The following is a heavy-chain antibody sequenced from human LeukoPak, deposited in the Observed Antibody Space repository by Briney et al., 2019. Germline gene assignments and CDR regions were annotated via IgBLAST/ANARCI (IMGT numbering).Heavy chain of an antibody. CDR3: ARDGGKYSGYDYD. CDR2: INHSGST. CDR1: GGSFSGYY. V-gene: IGHV4-34*01. D-gene: IGHD5-12*01. J-gene: IGHJ4*02. Sequence: SETLSLTCAVYGGSFSGYYWSWIRQPPGKGLEWIGEINHSGSTNYNPSLKSRVTISVDTSKNQFSLKLSSVTAADTAVYYCARDGGKYSGYDYDWGQGTLVTVSS.